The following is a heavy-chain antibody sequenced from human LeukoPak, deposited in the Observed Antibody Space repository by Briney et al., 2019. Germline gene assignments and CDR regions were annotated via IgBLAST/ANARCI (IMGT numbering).Heavy chain of an antibody. CDR3: AGAEYYGSSIDY. Sequence: GGSLRLSCAASGFIVNKLYMHWVRQAPGKGLEWVSIIYRSGDTYYGDSVKGRFTISGDSSKNTLHLQMNSLRVEDTAIYYCAGAEYYGSSIDYWGQGTLVTVSS. D-gene: IGHD3-16*01. CDR2: IYRSGDT. J-gene: IGHJ4*02. V-gene: IGHV3-53*01. CDR1: GFIVNKLY.